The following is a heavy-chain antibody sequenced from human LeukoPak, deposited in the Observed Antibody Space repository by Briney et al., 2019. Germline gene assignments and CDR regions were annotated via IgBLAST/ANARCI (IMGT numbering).Heavy chain of an antibody. CDR3: ATEGRIGDLLLWRGYYFDY. J-gene: IGHJ4*02. CDR2: FDPEGGET. CDR1: GYTLTELS. D-gene: IGHD3-10*01. V-gene: IGHV1-24*01. Sequence: GASVKVSCKISGYTLTELSMHWVRQAPGKGLEWMGGFDPEGGETIYAQKFQGRVTMTEDTSTDTAYMELSSLRSEDTAVYYCATEGRIGDLLLWRGYYFDYWGQGTLVTVSS.